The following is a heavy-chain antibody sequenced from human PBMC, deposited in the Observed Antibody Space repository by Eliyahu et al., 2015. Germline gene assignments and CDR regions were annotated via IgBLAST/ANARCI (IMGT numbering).Heavy chain of an antibody. Sequence: QITLQESGPTRVKPTQTLELTCTFSGFSIGTSGVGVGWLRQPPGKALEWLVLIYWDDDKRYSPSLRSRLTITKDTSRNQVVLTMTNMDPADTGTYYCAHRQAQNSDSGWDQASFDYWGPGVLVTVSS. D-gene: IGHD5-12*01. CDR2: IYWDDDK. J-gene: IGHJ4*02. CDR1: GFSIGTSGVG. V-gene: IGHV2-5*02. CDR3: AHRQAQNSDSGWDQASFDY.